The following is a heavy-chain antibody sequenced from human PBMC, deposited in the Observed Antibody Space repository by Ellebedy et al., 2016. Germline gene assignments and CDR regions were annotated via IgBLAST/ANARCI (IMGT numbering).Heavy chain of an antibody. CDR2: ISGSDDST. CDR3: AKDGSSGKYYLDF. D-gene: IGHD6-19*01. CDR1: GFTFSSYA. V-gene: IGHV3-23*01. J-gene: IGHJ4*02. Sequence: GESLKISCAASGFTFSSYAMSWVRQAPGKGLEWVSAISGSDDSTYFADSVKGRFTVSRDNSKNTLYLQMNSLRAEETAVYYCAKDGSSGKYYLDFWGQGTLVTVSS.